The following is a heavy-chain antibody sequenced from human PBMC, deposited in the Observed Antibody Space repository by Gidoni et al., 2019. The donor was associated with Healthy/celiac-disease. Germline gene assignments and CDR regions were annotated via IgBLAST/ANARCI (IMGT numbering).Heavy chain of an antibody. J-gene: IGHJ6*03. D-gene: IGHD1-26*01. CDR1: GGSISSSSYY. CDR3: CPLPKNDYYKDRYYYYYMDV. CDR2: IYYSGST. Sequence: QLQLQETGPGLAKPSETLSLTCTVSGGSISSSSYYRGWIRQPPGKGLEWIESIYYSGSTYYNPSLKSRVTISVDTSKNQFSLKLSSVTAADTAVYYCCPLPKNDYYKDRYYYYYMDVWGKGTTVTVSS. V-gene: IGHV4-39*01.